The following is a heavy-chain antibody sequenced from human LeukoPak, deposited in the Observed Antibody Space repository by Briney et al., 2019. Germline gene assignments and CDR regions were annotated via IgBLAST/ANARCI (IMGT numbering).Heavy chain of an antibody. V-gene: IGHV3-7*01. CDR1: GFTFSSYW. J-gene: IGHJ6*02. D-gene: IGHD2-2*01. CDR3: ARDRYCSSTSCYLNPYYYYGMDV. CDR2: IKQDGSEK. Sequence: GGSLRLSCAASGFTFSSYWMSWVRQAPGKGLEWVANIKQDGSEKYYVDSVKGRFTISRDNAKNSLYLQMNSLRAEDTAAYYCARDRYCSSTSCYLNPYYYYGMDVWGQGTTVTVSS.